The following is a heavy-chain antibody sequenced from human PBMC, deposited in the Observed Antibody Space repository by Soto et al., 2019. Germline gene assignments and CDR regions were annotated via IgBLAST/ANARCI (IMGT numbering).Heavy chain of an antibody. CDR3: ARAKWFGEPRGCHGMDV. CDR1: GYTFTGYY. J-gene: IGHJ6*02. CDR2: INPNSGGA. D-gene: IGHD3-10*01. Sequence: ASVKVSCKASGYTFTGYYMHWVRQAPGQGLEWMGWINPNSGGANYAQKFQGWVTMTRDTSISTAYMELSRLRSDDTAVYYCARAKWFGEPRGCHGMDVWGQGTTVTVSS. V-gene: IGHV1-2*04.